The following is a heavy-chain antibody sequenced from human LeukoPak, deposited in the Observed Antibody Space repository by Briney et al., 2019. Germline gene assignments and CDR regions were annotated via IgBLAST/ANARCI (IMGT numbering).Heavy chain of an antibody. Sequence: ASVWVSCKASGYTFDDGYIHWVRQAPGLGLEWMGWINPKNGDTNYAQKFQGRVTMTRDTSISTAYMELRRLKSDDSAVYYCARRVQKLVATSWFDPWGQGTLVTVSS. CDR1: GYTFDDGY. CDR3: ARRVQKLVATSWFDP. D-gene: IGHD5-12*01. J-gene: IGHJ5*02. V-gene: IGHV1-2*02. CDR2: INPKNGDT.